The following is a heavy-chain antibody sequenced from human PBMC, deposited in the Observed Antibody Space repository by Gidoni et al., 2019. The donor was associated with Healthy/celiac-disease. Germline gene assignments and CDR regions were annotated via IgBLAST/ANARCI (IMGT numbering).Heavy chain of an antibody. D-gene: IGHD1-7*01. J-gene: IGHJ4*02. CDR2: IVVGSSNT. Sequence: QMQPVQSGPEVKKPGTSVKICCMHSGLPFTSSAVQWVRQAGGQRLEWIGWIVVGSSNTNYEQKFQERVTITRDMSTSTAYMERSSLRSEDTAVYYCAAVNYHYSYYFDYWGQGTLVTVSS. CDR1: GLPFTSSA. CDR3: AAVNYHYSYYFDY. V-gene: IGHV1-58*01.